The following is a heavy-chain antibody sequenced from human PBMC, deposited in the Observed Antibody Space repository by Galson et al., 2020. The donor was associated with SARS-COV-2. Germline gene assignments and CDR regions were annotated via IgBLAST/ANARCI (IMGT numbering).Heavy chain of an antibody. CDR2: INHSGST. Sequence: SQTLSLTCIVSGGSISSTTYYWRWIRQPPGKGPEWFGSINHSGSTNSNPSVKSRVTISVDTSNNHISLKLSSVTAADTAVYYCASSWAADWYFDLWGRGTLVTVSS. CDR1: GGSISSTTYY. D-gene: IGHD6-25*01. V-gene: IGHV4-39*07. CDR3: ASSWAADWYFDL. J-gene: IGHJ2*01.